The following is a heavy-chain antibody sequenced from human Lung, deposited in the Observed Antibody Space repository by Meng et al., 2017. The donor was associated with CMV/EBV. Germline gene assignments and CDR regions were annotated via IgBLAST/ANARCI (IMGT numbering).Heavy chain of an antibody. Sequence: ESLKISCAASGFTFSDYYMNWIRQPPGKGLEWIGSIYYNGNTYYNPSLKSRITISIDTSKNEFSLKVNSVTAADTAVYYCAREGGASWFDYWGQGTLVTVSS. CDR3: AREGGASWFDY. V-gene: IGHV4-38-2*02. CDR1: GFTFSDYY. CDR2: IYYNGNT. J-gene: IGHJ4*02. D-gene: IGHD3-16*01.